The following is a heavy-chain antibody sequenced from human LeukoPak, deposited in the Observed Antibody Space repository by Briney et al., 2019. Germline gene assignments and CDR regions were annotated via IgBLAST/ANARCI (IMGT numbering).Heavy chain of an antibody. Sequence: PSQTLSLTCTVSTGSVSSFTYYWTWIRQPAGKGLEWIGRIFISGNTNYNPSLKSRVTISVDTSKKQFSLRLSSVTAADTAVYYCARGYSSSWYDPYYFDYWGQGTLVTVSS. CDR2: IFISGNT. CDR3: ARGYSSSWYDPYYFDY. V-gene: IGHV4-61*02. J-gene: IGHJ4*02. CDR1: TGSVSSFTYY. D-gene: IGHD6-13*01.